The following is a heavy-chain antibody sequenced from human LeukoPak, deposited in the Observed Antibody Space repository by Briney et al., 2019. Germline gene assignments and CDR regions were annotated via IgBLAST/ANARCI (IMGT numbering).Heavy chain of an antibody. D-gene: IGHD3-3*01. CDR3: ARERRLRFEGVFDY. J-gene: IGHJ4*02. Sequence: GGSLRLSCAASGFTFSSYAMSWVRQAPGKGLEWVSAISGSGGSTYYADSVKGRFPIFRDNSKNSLYLQINSLTAEDTAVYFCARERRLRFEGVFDYWGQGPLVTVSS. V-gene: IGHV3-23*01. CDR2: ISGSGGST. CDR1: GFTFSSYA.